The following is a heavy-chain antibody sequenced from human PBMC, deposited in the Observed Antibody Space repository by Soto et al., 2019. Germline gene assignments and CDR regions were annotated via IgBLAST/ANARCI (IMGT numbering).Heavy chain of an antibody. CDR2: IKQDGSEK. J-gene: IGHJ4*02. CDR3: ARVFGVGSGVAARRYYFDY. CDR1: GFTFSSYW. Sequence: EVQLVESGGGLVQPGGSLRLSCAASGFTFSSYWMSWVRQAPGKGLEWVANIKQDGSEKYYVDSVKGRFTISRDNAKNSLYLQMNSLRAEDTAVYYCARVFGVGSGVAARRYYFDYWGQGTLVTVSS. V-gene: IGHV3-7*01. D-gene: IGHD6-6*01.